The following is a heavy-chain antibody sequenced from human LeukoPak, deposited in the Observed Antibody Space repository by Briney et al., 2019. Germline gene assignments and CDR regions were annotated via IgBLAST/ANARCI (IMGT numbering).Heavy chain of an antibody. V-gene: IGHV4-59*08. Sequence: SETLSLTCTVSGGSISTFYWSWIRQPPGKGLEWIGYIYFSGSTYYTPSLKSRVTMSVDTSKNQFSLKLTSVTAADTAVYYCVRHPGARYFDIWGQGTLVTVSS. CDR2: IYFSGST. D-gene: IGHD4-17*01. CDR3: VRHPGARYFDI. J-gene: IGHJ4*02. CDR1: GGSISTFY.